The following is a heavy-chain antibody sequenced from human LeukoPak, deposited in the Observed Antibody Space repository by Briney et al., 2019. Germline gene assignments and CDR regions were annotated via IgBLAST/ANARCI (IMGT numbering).Heavy chain of an antibody. J-gene: IGHJ4*02. D-gene: IGHD6-13*01. CDR1: GGSIDSTGYY. Sequence: SETLSLTCTVSGGSIDSTGYYWGWIRQPPGKGLEWIGNIYISGSTYYNPSLKSRVTISVDTSRDQFSLKLSSVTAADTAIYYCARGLSSSRSSAAFQPFDYWGQGTLVTVSS. V-gene: IGHV4-39*07. CDR3: ARGLSSSRSSAAFQPFDY. CDR2: IYISGST.